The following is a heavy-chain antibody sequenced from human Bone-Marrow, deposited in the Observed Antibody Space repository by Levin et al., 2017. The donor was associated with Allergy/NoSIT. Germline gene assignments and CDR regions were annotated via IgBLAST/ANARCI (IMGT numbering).Heavy chain of an antibody. Sequence: GESLKISCAASGFSFSSYTMHWVRQAPGKGLEWVSSITSRGSFTYYADSVKGRFIISRDNTKNSLDLHMTALRIEDTAVYYCASEPNYDGKYILGTKHYCGQGTLVAVS. CDR2: ITSRGSFT. J-gene: IGHJ4*02. CDR1: GFSFSSYT. CDR3: ASEPNYDGKYILGTKHY. D-gene: IGHD3-22*01. V-gene: IGHV3-21*01.